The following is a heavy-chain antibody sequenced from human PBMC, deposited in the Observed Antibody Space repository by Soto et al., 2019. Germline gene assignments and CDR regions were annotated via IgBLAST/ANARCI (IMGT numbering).Heavy chain of an antibody. J-gene: IGHJ3*01. D-gene: IGHD4-17*01. V-gene: IGHV4-38-2*01. CDR3: VKSGDYGLDAFDL. CDR1: NFCISSGYY. CDR2: IYQRGST. Sequence: PSETLSLTCAVSNFCISSGYYWGWIRQPPGKGLEYIASIYQRGSTFYNPPLKSRITMSMDTSKNHFSLNLRSVTAADTAVYYCVKSGDYGLDAFDLWGQGTMVTVSS.